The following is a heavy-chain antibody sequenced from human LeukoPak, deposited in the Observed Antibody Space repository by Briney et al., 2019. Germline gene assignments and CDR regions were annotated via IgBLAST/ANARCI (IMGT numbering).Heavy chain of an antibody. CDR1: GGSISSSSYY. CDR3: ARTGYCSSTSCYPTNAFDI. J-gene: IGHJ3*02. V-gene: IGHV4-39*01. Sequence: PSETLSLTCTVSGGSISSSSYYWGWIRQPPGKGLEWIGSIYYSGSTYYNPSLKSRVTITVDTSKNQFSLKLSSVIAADTAVYYCARTGYCSSTSCYPTNAFDIWGQGTMVTVSS. D-gene: IGHD2-2*01. CDR2: IYYSGST.